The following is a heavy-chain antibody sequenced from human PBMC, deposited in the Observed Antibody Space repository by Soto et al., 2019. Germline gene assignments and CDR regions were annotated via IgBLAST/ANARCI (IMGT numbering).Heavy chain of an antibody. CDR1: GFTFSSYA. D-gene: IGHD5-18*01. CDR3: AREPLWGTAIVLWYFDL. V-gene: IGHV3-30-3*01. J-gene: IGHJ2*01. Sequence: QVQLVESGGGVVQPGRSLRLSCAASGFTFSSYAMHWVRQAPGKGLEWVAVISYDGSNKYYADSVKGRFTISRDNSKNTLYLQMKSLRAEDTDVYYCAREPLWGTAIVLWYFDLWGRGTLVTVSS. CDR2: ISYDGSNK.